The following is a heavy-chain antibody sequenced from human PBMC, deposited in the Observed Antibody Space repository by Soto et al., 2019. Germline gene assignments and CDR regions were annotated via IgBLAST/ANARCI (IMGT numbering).Heavy chain of an antibody. D-gene: IGHD3-10*01. CDR3: AMSLWFGNKPNWFDP. Sequence: PSETLSLTCNVSGGTISSSSYYWGWIRQPPGKGVEWIASIYYSGHTYYNPSRKSRVTISVDTSKNQFSLKLSSVTAADTAVYYCAMSLWFGNKPNWFDPGGQGTLVNFSS. J-gene: IGHJ5*02. V-gene: IGHV4-39*01. CDR2: IYYSGHT. CDR1: GGTISSSSYY.